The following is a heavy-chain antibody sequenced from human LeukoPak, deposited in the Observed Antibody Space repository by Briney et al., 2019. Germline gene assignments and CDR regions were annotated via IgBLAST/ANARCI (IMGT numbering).Heavy chain of an antibody. CDR1: GFTFSSYG. J-gene: IGHJ4*02. CDR2: ISSSSSYI. D-gene: IGHD5-18*01. V-gene: IGHV3-21*01. CDR3: ARFPHSYGVDY. Sequence: PGGSLRLSCAASGFTFSSYGMHWVRQAPGKGLEWVSSISSSSSYIYYADSVKGRFTISRDNAKNSLYLQMNSLRAEDTAVYYCARFPHSYGVDYWGQGTLVTVSS.